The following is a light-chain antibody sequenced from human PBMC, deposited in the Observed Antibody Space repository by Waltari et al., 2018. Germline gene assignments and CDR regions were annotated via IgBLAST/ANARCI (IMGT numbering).Light chain of an antibody. V-gene: IGKV4-1*01. CDR2: WAC. J-gene: IGKJ4*01. CDR1: ESVLYSSNNKNH. CDR3: QQYYSTPLT. Sequence: DIVMTQSPESLAVSLGERVTINCKSSESVLYSSNNKNHLAWYQQKPGQHPKLLLYWACTRESGVPDRFSGSGSETDFTLTVTSLQAEDVAVYYCQQYYSTPLTFGGGTKVEI.